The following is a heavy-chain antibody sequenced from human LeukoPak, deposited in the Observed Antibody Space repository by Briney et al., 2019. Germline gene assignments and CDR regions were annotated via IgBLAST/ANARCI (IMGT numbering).Heavy chain of an antibody. V-gene: IGHV4-61*02. CDR3: ARDDGYNFWYFDY. D-gene: IGHD5-24*01. CDR1: GGSISSGSYY. J-gene: IGHJ4*02. Sequence: SETPSLTCTVSGGSISSGSYYWSWIRQPAGKGLEWIGRIYTSGSTNHNPSLKSRVTISVDTSKNQFSLKLSSVTAADTALYYCARDDGYNFWYFDYWGQGTLVTVSS. CDR2: IYTSGST.